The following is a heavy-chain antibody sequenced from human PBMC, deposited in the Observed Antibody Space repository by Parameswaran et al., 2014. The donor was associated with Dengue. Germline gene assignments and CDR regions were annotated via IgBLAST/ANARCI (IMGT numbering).Heavy chain of an antibody. J-gene: IGHJ4*02. Sequence: WIRQPPGKGLEWVSAISGSGGSTYYADSVKGRFTISRDNSKNTLYLQMNSLRAEDTAVYYCAKVHSITVTLDYWGQGTLVTVSS. D-gene: IGHD4-17*01. CDR2: ISGSGGST. CDR3: AKVHSITVTLDY. V-gene: IGHV3-23*01.